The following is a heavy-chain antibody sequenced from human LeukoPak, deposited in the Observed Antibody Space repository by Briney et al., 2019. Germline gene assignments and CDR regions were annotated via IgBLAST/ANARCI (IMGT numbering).Heavy chain of an antibody. V-gene: IGHV4-59*01. CDR1: GDSISSYY. CDR3: ARSVRSEGWFDP. J-gene: IGHJ5*02. CDR2: IHYRGST. Sequence: SETLSLTCTVSGDSISSYYWSWIRQPPGKGLEWIGYIHYRGSTNYNPSLKSRITISVDTSKNQFSLKLSSVTAADTAVYYCARSVRSEGWFDPWGQGTLVTVSS. D-gene: IGHD3-10*01.